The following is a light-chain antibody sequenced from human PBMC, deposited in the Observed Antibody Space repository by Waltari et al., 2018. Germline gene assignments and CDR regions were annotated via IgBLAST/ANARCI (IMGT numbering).Light chain of an antibody. V-gene: IGKV2-28*01. CDR3: MQALVAPLT. CDR1: QSLLHTNGYNY. J-gene: IGKJ4*01. Sequence: DIVMTQYPLSLPVTPGEPASISCRSSQSLLHTNGYNYLDWYVQKPGQSPQLLIYFGSNRASGVPDRFSGSGSGTEFTLKISRVEAEDVGVYYCMQALVAPLTFGGGTKVEIK. CDR2: FGS.